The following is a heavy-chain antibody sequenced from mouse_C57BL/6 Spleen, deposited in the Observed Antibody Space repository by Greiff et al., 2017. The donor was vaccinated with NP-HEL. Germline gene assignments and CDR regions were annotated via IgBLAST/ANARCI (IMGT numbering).Heavy chain of an antibody. J-gene: IGHJ2*01. CDR2: ISYDGSN. Sequence: EVQRVESGPGLVKPSQSLSLTCSVTGYSITSGYYWNWIRQFPGNKLEWMGYISYDGSNNYNPSLKNRISITRDTSKNQFFLKLNSVTTEDTATYYCARRTGFDYWGQGTTLTVSS. CDR3: ARRTGFDY. V-gene: IGHV3-6*01. CDR1: GYSITSGYY. D-gene: IGHD4-1*01.